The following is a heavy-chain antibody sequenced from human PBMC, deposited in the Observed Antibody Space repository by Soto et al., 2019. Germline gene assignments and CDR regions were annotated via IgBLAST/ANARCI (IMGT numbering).Heavy chain of an antibody. CDR1: GFTFSDYY. CDR3: ARTGVLFTPNWFDP. Sequence: QVQLVESVGGLVKPGGSLRLSCAASGFTFSDYYMSWIRQPPGKGLEWVSYISSSGSTRYYADSVKGRFTISRDNAKKSLYLQMNSLRAEDTAVYYCARTGVLFTPNWFDPWGQGTLVTVSS. V-gene: IGHV3-11*01. CDR2: ISSSGSTR. D-gene: IGHD3-10*01. J-gene: IGHJ5*02.